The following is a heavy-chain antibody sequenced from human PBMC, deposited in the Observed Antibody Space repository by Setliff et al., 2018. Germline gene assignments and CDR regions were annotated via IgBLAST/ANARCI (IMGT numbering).Heavy chain of an antibody. V-gene: IGHV4-39*07. Sequence: SETLSLTCTVSNGSISSGNYFWGWIRQPPGKGLEWMGSIFYTGSTNYNPSLKSRVTISLDTSKNQFSLKLTSVTAADTAVYYCARAPQYSNFRYALSWFDPWGQGTLVTVSS. CDR2: IFYTGST. CDR1: NGSISSGNYF. CDR3: ARAPQYSNFRYALSWFDP. J-gene: IGHJ5*02. D-gene: IGHD3-3*01.